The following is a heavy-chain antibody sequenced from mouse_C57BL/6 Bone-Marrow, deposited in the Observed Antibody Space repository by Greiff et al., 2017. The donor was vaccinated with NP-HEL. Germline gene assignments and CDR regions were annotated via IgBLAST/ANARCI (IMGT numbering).Heavy chain of an antibody. D-gene: IGHD2-4*01. CDR1: GFNIKDDY. Sequence: VQLQQSGAELVRPGASVKLSCTASGFNIKDDYMHWVKQRPEQGLEWIGWIDPENGDTEYASKFQGKATITADTSSNTAYLQLSSLTSEDTAVYYCTTGDYDSWFAYGGQGTLVTVSA. CDR3: TTGDYDSWFAY. J-gene: IGHJ3*01. V-gene: IGHV14-4*01. CDR2: IDPENGDT.